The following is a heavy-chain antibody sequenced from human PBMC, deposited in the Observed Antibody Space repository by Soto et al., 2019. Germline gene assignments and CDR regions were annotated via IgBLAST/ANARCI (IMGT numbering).Heavy chain of an antibody. Sequence: QVQLQESGPGLVKLSQTLALTCTVSGGSISSGVYYWSWIRQHPGKGLEWIGYIYYSGSTYYNPSLKRLNTISVDTATNQYSLTPSSVPAAHTAVYYCAQYSQPTVTAFHYWGQVTLLTVS. D-gene: IGHD4-17*01. J-gene: IGHJ4*02. V-gene: IGHV4-31*01. CDR2: IYYSGST. CDR3: AQYSQPTVTAFHY. CDR1: GGSISSGVYY.